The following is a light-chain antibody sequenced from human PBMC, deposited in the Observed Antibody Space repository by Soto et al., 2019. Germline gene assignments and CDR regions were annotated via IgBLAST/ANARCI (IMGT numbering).Light chain of an antibody. CDR1: QSVSNN. V-gene: IGKV3-15*01. CDR2: GAS. CDR3: HQYNNWPPYT. J-gene: IGKJ2*01. Sequence: EIVMTQSPATLSVSPGERATLSCRASQSVSNNLAWYQHKPGQAPRLLIYGASTRATGIPARFSGSGSGTGFTLTISSLQSEDFAIYYCHQYNNWPPYTFGQGTKLEIK.